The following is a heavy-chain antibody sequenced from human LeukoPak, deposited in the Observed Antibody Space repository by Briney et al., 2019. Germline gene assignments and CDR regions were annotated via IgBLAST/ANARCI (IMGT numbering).Heavy chain of an antibody. CDR1: GFSFSNTW. CDR3: ARDQSGSLDH. J-gene: IGHJ4*02. D-gene: IGHD1-26*01. V-gene: IGHV3-7*01. CDR2: INPDASTK. Sequence: GSLRLSCAASGFSFSNTWMAWVRQAPGKGLEWVANINPDASTKHYVDSVKGLFTISRDNAKNSLYLQMNTLTADDTGVYYCARDQSGSLDHWGQGTLVTVSS.